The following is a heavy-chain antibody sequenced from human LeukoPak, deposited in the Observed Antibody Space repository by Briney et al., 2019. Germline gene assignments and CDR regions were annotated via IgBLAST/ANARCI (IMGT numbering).Heavy chain of an antibody. J-gene: IGHJ4*02. CDR3: AKSGPNRFDY. CDR1: GFTFSSYE. V-gene: IGHV3-48*03. Sequence: GGSLRLSCAASGFTFSSYEMNWVRQAPGKGLEWVSYISSSGSTIYYADSVKGRFTISRDNSKNTLYLQMNSLRAEDTAVYYCAKSGPNRFDYWGQGTLVTVSS. D-gene: IGHD2-15*01. CDR2: ISSSGSTI.